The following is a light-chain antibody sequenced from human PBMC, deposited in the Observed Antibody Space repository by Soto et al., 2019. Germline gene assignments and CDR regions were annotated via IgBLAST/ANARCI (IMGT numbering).Light chain of an antibody. V-gene: IGLV2-8*01. J-gene: IGLJ2*01. CDR1: SSDVGGYNY. CDR3: SSYAGTHVV. CDR2: EVS. Sequence: QSVLTQPPSASGSPGQSVTISYTGTSSDVGGYNYVSWYQQHPGKAPKLMIYEVSKRPSGVPDRFSGSKSGNTASLTVSGLQAEDEADYYCSSYAGTHVVFGGGTKLTVL.